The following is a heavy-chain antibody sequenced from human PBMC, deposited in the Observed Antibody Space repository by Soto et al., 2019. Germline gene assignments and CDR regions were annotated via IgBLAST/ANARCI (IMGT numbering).Heavy chain of an antibody. J-gene: IGHJ6*02. CDR1: GYTFTSYP. Sequence: ASVKVSCKASGYTFTSYPTHWVRQAPGQRLEWMGWIDAGNGNTKYSQKFRGRVTFTTDTSASTAYMDLSSLRSEDTAVYYCARGRYTYGSPYYGMDVWGQGTTVTVSS. D-gene: IGHD5-18*01. CDR3: ARGRYTYGSPYYGMDV. V-gene: IGHV1-3*01. CDR2: IDAGNGNT.